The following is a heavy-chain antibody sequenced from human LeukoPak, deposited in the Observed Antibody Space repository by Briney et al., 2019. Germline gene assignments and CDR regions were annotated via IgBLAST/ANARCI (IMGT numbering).Heavy chain of an antibody. CDR3: ASFTVAGRRGRNNWFDP. Sequence: GGSLRLSCAASGFTFSSYGMHWVRQAPGKGLEWVAVISYDGSNKYYADSVKGRFTISRDNSKNTLYLQMNSLRAEDTAVYYCASFTVAGRRGRNNWFDPWGRGTLVTVSS. D-gene: IGHD6-19*01. J-gene: IGHJ5*02. CDR2: ISYDGSNK. V-gene: IGHV3-30*03. CDR1: GFTFSSYG.